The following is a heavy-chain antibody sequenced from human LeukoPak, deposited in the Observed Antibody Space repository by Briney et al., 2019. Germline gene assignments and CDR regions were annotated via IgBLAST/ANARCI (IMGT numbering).Heavy chain of an antibody. CDR3: AKGTYGSGTYGAHDY. Sequence: GGTLRLSCAASGFTFISYGMSWVRQAPGKGLEWVSTIRGTGDTTYYADSVKGRFTISRDNSKNTMYLQMNSVRVEDTAVYYCAKGTYGSGTYGAHDYWGQGTLVTVSS. CDR2: IRGTGDTT. CDR1: GFTFISYG. J-gene: IGHJ4*02. D-gene: IGHD3-10*01. V-gene: IGHV3-23*01.